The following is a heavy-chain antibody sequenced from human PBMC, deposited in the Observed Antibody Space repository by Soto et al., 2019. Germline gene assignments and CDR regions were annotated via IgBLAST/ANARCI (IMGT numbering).Heavy chain of an antibody. CDR1: GFTFSDYG. J-gene: IGHJ6*02. V-gene: IGHV1-18*01. CDR3: GREGQQLAQEKYYQFNGMDV. D-gene: IGHD6-13*01. Sequence: WASVKVSCKASGFTFSDYGLSWVRQAPGQPLEWMGWISGDNINSKYSQKFQGRLTMTTDTSTATASMELRSLTSDDTAVYYCGREGQQLAQEKYYQFNGMDVWGQGTTVTVSS. CDR2: ISGDNINS.